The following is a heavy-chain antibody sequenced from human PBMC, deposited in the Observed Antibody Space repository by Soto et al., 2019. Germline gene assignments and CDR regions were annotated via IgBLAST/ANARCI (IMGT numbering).Heavy chain of an antibody. J-gene: IGHJ3*02. V-gene: IGHV4-59*01. CDR2: IYYSGST. CDR3: ARVPPQIAVAGTGAFDI. Sequence: SETLSLTCTVSGGSISSYYWSWIRQPPGKGLEWIGYIYYSGSTNYNPSLKSRVTISVDTSKNQFSLKLSSVTAADTAVYYCARVPPQIAVAGTGAFDIWGQGTMVTVSS. CDR1: GGSISSYY. D-gene: IGHD6-19*01.